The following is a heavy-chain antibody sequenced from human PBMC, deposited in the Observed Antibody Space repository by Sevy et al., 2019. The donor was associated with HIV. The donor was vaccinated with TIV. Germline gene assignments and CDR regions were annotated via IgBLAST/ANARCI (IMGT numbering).Heavy chain of an antibody. J-gene: IGHJ4*02. D-gene: IGHD6-6*01. V-gene: IGHV1-2*02. CDR1: GYTFTGYY. Sequence: ASVKVSCKASGYTFTGYYMHWVRQAPGQGLEWMGWINPNSGGTNYAQKFQGRVTMTRDTSISTAYMELSRLRSDDTAVYYCARATAYSSLMGYWGQGTLVTVSS. CDR2: INPNSGGT. CDR3: ARATAYSSLMGY.